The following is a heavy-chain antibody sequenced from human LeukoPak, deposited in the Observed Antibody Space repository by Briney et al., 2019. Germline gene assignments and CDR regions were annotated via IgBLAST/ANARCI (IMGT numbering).Heavy chain of an antibody. V-gene: IGHV3-21*01. J-gene: IGHJ4*02. Sequence: GGSLRLSYAASGFNFSTYSMNWVRQAAGKGLEWVSYISNNNEYIYYADSVKGRVTISRDNAKNSMYLQMNSLRAEDTALYYCARVGFFFGNDYWGQGTLVTVSS. CDR1: GFNFSTYS. D-gene: IGHD2/OR15-2a*01. CDR3: ARVGFFFGNDY. CDR2: ISNNNEYI.